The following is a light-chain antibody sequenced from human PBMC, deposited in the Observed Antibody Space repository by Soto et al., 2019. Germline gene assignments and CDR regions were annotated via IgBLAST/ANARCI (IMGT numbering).Light chain of an antibody. Sequence: EIVLTQSPATLSLSPVERSTLSCMASQSVSSYLAWYQQKPGQAPRLLIYDASNRATGIPARFSGSGSGTDFTLTISSLEPEDFAVYYCQQRSNWPPAITFGQGTRREIK. V-gene: IGKV3-11*01. CDR2: DAS. J-gene: IGKJ5*01. CDR1: QSVSSY. CDR3: QQRSNWPPAIT.